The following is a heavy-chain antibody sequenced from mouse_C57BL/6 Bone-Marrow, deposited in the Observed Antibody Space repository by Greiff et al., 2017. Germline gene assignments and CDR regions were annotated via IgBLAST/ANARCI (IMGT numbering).Heavy chain of an antibody. CDR3: ARHGITTVVAPAWFAY. D-gene: IGHD1-1*01. CDR1: GFTFSSYG. Sequence: EVQLVESGGDLVKPGGSLKLSCAASGFTFSSYGMSWVRQTPDKRLEWVATISSGGSYTYYPDSVKGPFTISRDNAKNTLYLQMSSLKSEDTAMYYCARHGITTVVAPAWFAYWGQGTLVTVAA. J-gene: IGHJ3*01. CDR2: ISSGGSYT. V-gene: IGHV5-6*01.